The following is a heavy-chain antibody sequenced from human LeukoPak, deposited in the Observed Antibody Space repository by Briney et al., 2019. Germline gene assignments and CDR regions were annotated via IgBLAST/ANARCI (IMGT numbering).Heavy chain of an antibody. CDR1: GFSFSSYW. CDR2: IQSDGSVQ. Sequence: GGSLRLSCAASGFSFSSYWMSWVRQAPGKGLEWVANIQSDGSVQQYVDSVKGRLTISRDNAKNSLCLQMNSLRAEDTAVYYCARIPRGSGWSFLDFWGQGTLVTVTS. D-gene: IGHD6-19*01. V-gene: IGHV3-7*01. CDR3: ARIPRGSGWSFLDF. J-gene: IGHJ4*02.